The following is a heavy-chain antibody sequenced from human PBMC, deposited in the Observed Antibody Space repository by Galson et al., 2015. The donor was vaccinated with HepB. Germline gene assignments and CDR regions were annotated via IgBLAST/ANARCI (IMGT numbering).Heavy chain of an antibody. D-gene: IGHD3-10*01. CDR2: IKTNTGNP. J-gene: IGHJ4*02. Sequence: PVKVSCQAPGHTFTSYAMNWVRQAPGQGLEWMGWIKTNTGNPTYAQGFTGRFVFSLDISVGTAYLQLSSLKAEDTAVYYCVGGAKIGELLARYWGQGTLVTVSS. CDR3: VGGAKIGELLARY. CDR1: GHTFTSYA. V-gene: IGHV7-4-1*02.